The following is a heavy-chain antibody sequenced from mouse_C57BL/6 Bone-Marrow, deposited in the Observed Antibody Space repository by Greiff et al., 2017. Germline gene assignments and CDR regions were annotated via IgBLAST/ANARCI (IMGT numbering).Heavy chain of an antibody. V-gene: IGHV1-81*01. CDR1: GYTFTSYG. J-gene: IGHJ4*01. CDR2: IYPRSGNT. Sequence: VQLQQSGAELARPGASVTLSCKASGYTFTSYGLSWVKQRTGQGLVWIGEIYPRSGNTYYNEKFKGKATLTADKSSSTAYMELRSLTSEDSAVYFCARGAYSFFYAMDYWGQGTSVTVSS. CDR3: ARGAYSFFYAMDY. D-gene: IGHD2-12*01.